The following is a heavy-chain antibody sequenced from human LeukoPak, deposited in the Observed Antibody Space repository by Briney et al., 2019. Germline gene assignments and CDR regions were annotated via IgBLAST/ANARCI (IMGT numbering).Heavy chain of an antibody. J-gene: IGHJ6*03. Sequence: ASVKVSCKASGYTFTGYYMHWVRQAPGQGLEWMGWMNPNSGGTNYAQKFQGRVTMTRDTSISTAYMELSRLRSDDTAVYYCARGRPRYCSSTSCSYFYYYMDVWGRGTTVTVSS. V-gene: IGHV1-2*02. CDR2: MNPNSGGT. CDR1: GYTFTGYY. D-gene: IGHD2-2*01. CDR3: ARGRPRYCSSTSCSYFYYYMDV.